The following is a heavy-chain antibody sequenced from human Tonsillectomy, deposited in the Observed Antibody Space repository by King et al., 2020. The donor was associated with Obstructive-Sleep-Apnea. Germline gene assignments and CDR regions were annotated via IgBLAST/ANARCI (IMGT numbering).Heavy chain of an antibody. J-gene: IGHJ4*02. D-gene: IGHD3-22*01. CDR3: TTMGYYYDSSGSLY. CDR1: GFTFSNAW. V-gene: IGHV3-15*01. Sequence: QLVQSGGGLVKPGGSLRLSCAASGFTFSNAWMSWVRQAPGKGLEWVGCIKSKTDGGTTDYAAPVKGRFTISRDASKNTLYLQMNSLKTEDTAVYYCTTMGYYYDSSGSLYWGQGTLVTVSS. CDR2: IKSKTDGGTT.